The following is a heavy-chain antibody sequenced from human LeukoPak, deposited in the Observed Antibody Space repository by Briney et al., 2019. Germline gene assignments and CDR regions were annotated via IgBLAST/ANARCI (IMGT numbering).Heavy chain of an antibody. CDR1: GFTVSSNY. V-gene: IGHV3-53*01. CDR2: IYSGGST. D-gene: IGHD3-9*01. J-gene: IGHJ4*02. CDR3: ARGGLRYFDWLRFDY. Sequence: GGSLRLSCAASGFTVSSNYMSWVRQAPGKGLEWVSVIYSGGSTYYADSVKGRFTISGDNSKNTLYLQMNSLRAEDTAVYYCARGGLRYFDWLRFDYWGQGTLVTVSS.